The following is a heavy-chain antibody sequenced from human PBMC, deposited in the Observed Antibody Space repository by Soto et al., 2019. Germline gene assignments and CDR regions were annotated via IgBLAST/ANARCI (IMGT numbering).Heavy chain of an antibody. CDR1: GFTFSSYG. J-gene: IGHJ4*02. V-gene: IGHV3-30*18. CDR3: AKELGYDYVWGSYRSSFDY. Sequence: QVQLVESGGGVVQPGRSLRLSCAASGFTFSSYGMHWVRQAPGKGLEWVAVISYDGSNKYYADSVKGRFTISRDNSKNTLYLQMNMLRAEDTAVYYCAKELGYDYVWGSYRSSFDYWGQGTLVTVSS. D-gene: IGHD3-16*02. CDR2: ISYDGSNK.